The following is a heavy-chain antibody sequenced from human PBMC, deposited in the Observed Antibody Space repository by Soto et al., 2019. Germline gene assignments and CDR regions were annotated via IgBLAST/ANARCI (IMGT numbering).Heavy chain of an antibody. J-gene: IGHJ4*02. CDR3: VHISVYGLGFLYY. CDR2: IYRDDDK. D-gene: IGHD3-10*01. CDR1: RFPLSTSGVG. V-gene: IGHV2-5*02. Sequence: SGPYAGEPTQTLTLTCTFSRFPLSTSGVGVGWIRQPPGKALEWLGIIYRDDDKRYSPSLKSRLTITKDTSKNQVALTMTIMDPVDTATYYCVHISVYGLGFLYYWGQGTQVTVSS.